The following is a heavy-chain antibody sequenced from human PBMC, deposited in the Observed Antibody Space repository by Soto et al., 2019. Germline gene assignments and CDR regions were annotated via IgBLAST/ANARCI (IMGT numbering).Heavy chain of an antibody. D-gene: IGHD3-16*01. J-gene: IGHJ4*02. CDR3: ARSQGGKFQTFSHS. CDR2: ISYSSFTI. CDR1: GVTFNSYS. V-gene: IGHV3-48*01. Sequence: GGSLRLSCGASGVTFNSYSMNWVRQAPGKGLEWVSYISYSSFTIYYADSVQGRFTISRDNAKNSLYLQMNSLRVEDTAVYYCARSQGGKFQTFSHSWGQGPLVTVSS.